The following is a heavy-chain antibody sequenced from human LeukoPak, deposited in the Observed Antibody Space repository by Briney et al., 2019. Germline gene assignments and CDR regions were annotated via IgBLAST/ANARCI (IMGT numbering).Heavy chain of an antibody. V-gene: IGHV5-51*01. Sequence: GESLKISCKGSGYTFTNYWIAWVRQMPGKGLEWMEIINPGDSDTRYRPSFQGQVTISADKSINTAYLQWSSLKASDTAIYYCTRLVRGSGWFPFDYWGQGTLVIVSS. CDR3: TRLVRGSGWFPFDY. J-gene: IGHJ4*02. CDR1: GYTFTNYW. D-gene: IGHD6-19*01. CDR2: INPGDSDT.